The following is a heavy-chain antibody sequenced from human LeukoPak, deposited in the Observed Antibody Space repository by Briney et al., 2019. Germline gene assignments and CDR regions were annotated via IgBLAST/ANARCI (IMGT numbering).Heavy chain of an antibody. CDR2: IIPIFGTA. D-gene: IGHD2-2*01. Sequence: SVKVSCKASGGTFSSYAISWVRKAPGQGLEWMGGIIPIFGTANYAQKFQGRVTITADKSTSTAYMELSSLRSEDTAVYYCARSSPAGPIVDYFDYWGQGSLVTVSS. CDR3: ARSSPAGPIVDYFDY. CDR1: GGTFSSYA. V-gene: IGHV1-69*06. J-gene: IGHJ4*02.